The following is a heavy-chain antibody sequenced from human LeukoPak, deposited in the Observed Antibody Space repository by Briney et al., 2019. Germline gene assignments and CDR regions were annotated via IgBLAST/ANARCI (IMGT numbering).Heavy chain of an antibody. CDR3: AREATIKAYNFDY. J-gene: IGHJ4*02. V-gene: IGHV3-53*01. CDR2: IYSGGST. Sequence: GGSLRLSCAASGFTVSSNYMSWVRQAPGKGLEWVSVIYSGGSTYYADSVKGRFTISRDNAKNSLYLQMSSLRAEDTAVYYCAREATIKAYNFDYWGQGTLVTVSS. D-gene: IGHD5-24*01. CDR1: GFTVSSNY.